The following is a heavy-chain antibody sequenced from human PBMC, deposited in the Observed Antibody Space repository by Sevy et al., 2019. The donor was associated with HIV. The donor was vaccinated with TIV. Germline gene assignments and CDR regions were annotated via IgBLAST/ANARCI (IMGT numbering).Heavy chain of an antibody. CDR1: GFTFSKYS. Sequence: GGYLRLSCAASGFTFSKYSMSWVRQPPGKGLEWVSTLSFGCGEINYADSVKGRFTISRDNSKSSMYLQMNNLRPEDTAVYYCAREGCTKPHDYWGQGTLVTVSS. CDR3: AREGCTKPHDY. V-gene: IGHV3-23*01. J-gene: IGHJ4*02. D-gene: IGHD2-8*01. CDR2: LSFGCGEI.